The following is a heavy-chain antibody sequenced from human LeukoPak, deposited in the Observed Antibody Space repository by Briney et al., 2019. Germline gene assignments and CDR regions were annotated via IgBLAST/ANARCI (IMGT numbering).Heavy chain of an antibody. CDR3: AKGDKYYYGSERDYFDY. J-gene: IGHJ4*02. CDR1: GLTFSSYE. V-gene: IGHV3-30*02. CDR2: IRYDGSNK. Sequence: GGSLRLSCAASGLTFSSYEINWVRQAPGKGLEWVAFIRYDGSNKYYADSVKGRFTISRDNSKNTLYLQMNSLRAEDTAVYYCAKGDKYYYGSERDYFDYWGQGTLVTVSS. D-gene: IGHD3-10*01.